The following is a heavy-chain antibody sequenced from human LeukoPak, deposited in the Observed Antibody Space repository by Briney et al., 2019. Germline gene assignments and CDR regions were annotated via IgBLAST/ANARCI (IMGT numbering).Heavy chain of an antibody. J-gene: IGHJ4*02. CDR2: INHSGST. D-gene: IGHD1-26*01. CDR1: GGSFSGYY. V-gene: IGHV4-34*01. CDR3: ARHITYGTSGSYFDY. Sequence: RPSETLSLTCAVYGGSFSGYYWSWIRQPPGKGLEWIGEINHSGSTNYNPSLKSRVTISVDTSKNQFSLKLSSVTAADTAVYYCARHITYGTSGSYFDYWGQGTLVTVSS.